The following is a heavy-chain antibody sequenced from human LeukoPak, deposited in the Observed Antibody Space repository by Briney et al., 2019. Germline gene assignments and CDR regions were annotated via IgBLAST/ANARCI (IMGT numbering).Heavy chain of an antibody. CDR1: GFTFSSYG. D-gene: IGHD6-6*01. Sequence: GGSLRLSCAGSGFTFSSYGMSWVRQAPGKGLEWVANIKQDGSEKYYVDSVKGRFTISRDNAKKSLYLQMNSLRAEDTAVYYCARGLSGYASSLGYWGQGTLVTVSA. CDR3: ARGLSGYASSLGY. J-gene: IGHJ4*02. V-gene: IGHV3-7*01. CDR2: IKQDGSEK.